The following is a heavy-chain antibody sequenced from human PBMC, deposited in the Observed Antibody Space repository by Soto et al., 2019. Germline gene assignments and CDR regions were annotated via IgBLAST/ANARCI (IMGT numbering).Heavy chain of an antibody. CDR3: ATSRYWFDP. V-gene: IGHV3-33*03. Sequence: HPGGSLRLSCAASGFTFSSYGMHWVRQAPGKGLEWVAVIWYDGSNKYYAHSVKGRFTISRDNAKNPPYRQMNTLRADDTAVYYCATSRYWFDPWGQGTLVTVSS. J-gene: IGHJ5*02. CDR2: IWYDGSNK. CDR1: GFTFSSYG.